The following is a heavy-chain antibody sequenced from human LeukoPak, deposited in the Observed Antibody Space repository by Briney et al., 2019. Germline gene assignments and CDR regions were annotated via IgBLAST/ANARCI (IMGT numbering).Heavy chain of an antibody. CDR3: ARWDDSAWAFGN. V-gene: IGHV4-61*02. CDR1: GDSISSGGYS. CDR2: ISGSGST. Sequence: SETLSLTCTVSGDSISSGGYSWNWIRQSAGKGLEWIGRISGSGSTSYNPSLESRVTISADTSKSQFSLKMTSVTAADTAVYYCARWDDSAWAFGNWGSGTLVTVS. D-gene: IGHD6-19*01. J-gene: IGHJ4*02.